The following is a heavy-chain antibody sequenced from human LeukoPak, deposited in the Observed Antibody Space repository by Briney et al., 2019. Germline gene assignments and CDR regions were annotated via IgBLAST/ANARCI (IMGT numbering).Heavy chain of an antibody. Sequence: SETLSLTCTVSGGSISSSSYYWGWIRQPPGKGLEWIGSIYYSGSTYYNPSLKSRVTISVDTSKNQFSLKLSSVTAADTAVYYCAGPNWGPYYFDYWGQGTLVTVSS. CDR1: GGSISSSSYY. CDR2: IYYSGST. J-gene: IGHJ4*02. CDR3: AGPNWGPYYFDY. D-gene: IGHD7-27*01. V-gene: IGHV4-39*07.